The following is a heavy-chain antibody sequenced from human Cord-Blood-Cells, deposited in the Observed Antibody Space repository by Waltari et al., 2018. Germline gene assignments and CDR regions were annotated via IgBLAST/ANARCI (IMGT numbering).Heavy chain of an antibody. CDR3: AKGGRFDTDYFDY. CDR2: SSWNSGGL. J-gene: IGHJ4*02. Sequence: EVQLVESGGGLVQPGRSLRLSCAASGFTFDDYAMHWVRQAPGHGLEWVSGSSWNSGGLGYAYSVKGRFTISRDNAKNSLYLQMNILRAEDTALYYCAKGGRFDTDYFDYWGQGTLVTVSS. D-gene: IGHD3-16*01. CDR1: GFTFDDYA. V-gene: IGHV3-9*01.